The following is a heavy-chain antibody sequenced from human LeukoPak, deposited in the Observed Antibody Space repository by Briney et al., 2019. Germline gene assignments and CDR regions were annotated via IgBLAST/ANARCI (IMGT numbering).Heavy chain of an antibody. Sequence: PGGSLRLSCAASGFTFSSYEINWVRQAPGKGLEWVSYISSSGSTIKYADSVKGRFTISRGNAKNSLYLQMNSLRAEDTAVYYCARTPYDFWSGYLGYFDYWGQGTLVTVSS. J-gene: IGHJ4*02. CDR2: ISSSGSTI. CDR1: GFTFSSYE. D-gene: IGHD3-3*01. CDR3: ARTPYDFWSGYLGYFDY. V-gene: IGHV3-48*03.